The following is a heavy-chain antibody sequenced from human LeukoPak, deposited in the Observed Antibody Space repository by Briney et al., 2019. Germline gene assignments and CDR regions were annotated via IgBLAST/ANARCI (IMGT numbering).Heavy chain of an antibody. Sequence: ASVKVSCKASGYTFTSYYMHWVRQAPGQGLEWMGIINPSGGSTSYAQKFQGRVTMTRDMSTSTVYMELSSLRSEDTAVYYCARDRGGYSYGYLYYYYYMDVWGKGTTVTVSS. CDR1: GYTFTSYY. V-gene: IGHV1-46*01. D-gene: IGHD5-18*01. J-gene: IGHJ6*03. CDR2: INPSGGST. CDR3: ARDRGGYSYGYLYYYYYMDV.